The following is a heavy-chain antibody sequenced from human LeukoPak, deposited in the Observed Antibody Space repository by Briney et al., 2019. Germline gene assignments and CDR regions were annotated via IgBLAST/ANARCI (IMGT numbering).Heavy chain of an antibody. V-gene: IGHV4-34*01. Sequence: PSETLSLTCTVSGGSISSYYWSWIRQPPGKGLEWIGEINHSGGTNYNPSLKSRVTMSVDTSKKQFSLKLSSVTAADTAVYYCARLKVPYTSGLAPWGQGTLVTVSS. J-gene: IGHJ5*02. D-gene: IGHD6-25*01. CDR3: ARLKVPYTSGLAP. CDR2: INHSGGT. CDR1: GGSISSYY.